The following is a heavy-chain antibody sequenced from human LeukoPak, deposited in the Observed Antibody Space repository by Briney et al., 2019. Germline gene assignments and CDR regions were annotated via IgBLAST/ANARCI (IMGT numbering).Heavy chain of an antibody. CDR3: AKDQIVVVPAAHFDY. CDR1: GFTFSSYG. D-gene: IGHD2-2*01. CDR2: ISGSGGST. Sequence: GGSLRLSCAASGFTFSSYGMSWVRQGPGKGLERVSAISGSGGSTYYADSVKGRFTISRDNSKNTLYLQMNSLRAEDTAVYYCAKDQIVVVPAAHFDYWGQGTLVTVSS. J-gene: IGHJ4*02. V-gene: IGHV3-23*01.